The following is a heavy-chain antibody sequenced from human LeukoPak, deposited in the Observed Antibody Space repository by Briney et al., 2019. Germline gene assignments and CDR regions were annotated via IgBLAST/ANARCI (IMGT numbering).Heavy chain of an antibody. V-gene: IGHV3-30*02. Sequence: PGGSLRLSCAASGFTFSSYGMHWVRQAPGKGLEWVAFIRYDGSNKYYADSVKGRFTISRDNSKNTLYLQMNSLRAEDTAVYYCAKDREVTTPFDYWGQGTLVTVSS. D-gene: IGHD4-17*01. CDR2: IRYDGSNK. CDR1: GFTFSSYG. J-gene: IGHJ4*02. CDR3: AKDREVTTPFDY.